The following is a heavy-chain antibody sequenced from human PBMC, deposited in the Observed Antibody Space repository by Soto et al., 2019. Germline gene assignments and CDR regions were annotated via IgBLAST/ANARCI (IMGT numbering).Heavy chain of an antibody. CDR1: GGSISSYY. D-gene: IGHD2-21*02. J-gene: IGHJ6*02. Sequence: PSETLSLTCTVSGGSISSYYWSWIRQPPGKGLEWIGYIYYSGSTYYNPSLKSRVTISVDTSKNQFSLKLSSVTAADTAVYYCARLLRHNYYGMDVWGQGTTVTVSS. CDR3: ARLLRHNYYGMDV. V-gene: IGHV4-59*04. CDR2: IYYSGST.